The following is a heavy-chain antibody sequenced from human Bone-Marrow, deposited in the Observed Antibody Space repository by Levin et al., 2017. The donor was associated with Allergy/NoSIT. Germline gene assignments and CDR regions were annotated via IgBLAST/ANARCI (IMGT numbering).Heavy chain of an antibody. V-gene: IGHV1-69-2*01. J-gene: IGHJ4*02. CDR3: ATTAGYCSGGSCLIH. D-gene: IGHD2-15*01. CDR2: LDPEDGET. CDR1: GYTFTDYF. Sequence: ASVKVSCKVSGYTFTDYFFHWVRQAPGKGLEWVGLLDPEDGETVYAQRFQGKVTMTADTSTDIAYIEVRSLGSEDTAFYYCATTAGYCSGGSCLIHWGQGTLVTVSS.